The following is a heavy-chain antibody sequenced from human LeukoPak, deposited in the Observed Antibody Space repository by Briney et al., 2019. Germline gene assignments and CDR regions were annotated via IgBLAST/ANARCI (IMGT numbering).Heavy chain of an antibody. V-gene: IGHV4-61*02. J-gene: IGHJ3*02. Sequence: SEILSLTCTVSGGSISSGSYYWSWIRQPAGKGLEWIGRIYTSGSTNYNPSLKSRVTISVDTSKNQFSLKLSSVTAADTAVYYCAREGFNREIDIWGQGTMVTVSS. D-gene: IGHD1-26*01. CDR1: GGSISSGSYY. CDR2: IYTSGST. CDR3: AREGFNREIDI.